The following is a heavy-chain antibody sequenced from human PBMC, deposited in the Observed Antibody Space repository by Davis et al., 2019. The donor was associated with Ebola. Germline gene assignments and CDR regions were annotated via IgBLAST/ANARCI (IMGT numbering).Heavy chain of an antibody. CDR3: ARIRSLNDGKYYYYYGMDV. J-gene: IGHJ6*02. CDR1: GFSLRTRGMC. CDR2: IDWHDDK. D-gene: IGHD4-17*01. V-gene: IGHV2-70*11. Sequence: SGPTLVKPTQTLTLTCTFYGFSLRTRGMCVSWIRQPPGKALEWLSRIDWHDDKYYSTSLKTRLTISNDTSKNQVALTMTNMDPVDTATYYCARIRSLNDGKYYYYYGMDVWGQGTTVTVSS.